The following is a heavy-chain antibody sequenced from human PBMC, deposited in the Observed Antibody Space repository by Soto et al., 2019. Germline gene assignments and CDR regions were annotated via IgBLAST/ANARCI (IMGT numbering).Heavy chain of an antibody. V-gene: IGHV3-23*01. CDR2: ISGSGGST. D-gene: IGHD5-12*01. CDR1: GFTFSSYA. Sequence: EVQLLESGGGLVQPGGSLRLSCAASGFTFSSYAMSWVRQAPGKGLEWVSAISGSGGSTYYADSVKGRFTISRDNSKNTLYLQMNSLRAEDTAVYYCAKESRRRLIVATQIDYCGQGTLVTVSS. CDR3: AKESRRRLIVATQIDY. J-gene: IGHJ4*02.